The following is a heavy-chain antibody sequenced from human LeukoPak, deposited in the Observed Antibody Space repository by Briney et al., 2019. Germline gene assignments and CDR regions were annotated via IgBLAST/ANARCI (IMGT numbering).Heavy chain of an antibody. CDR2: INSDGSST. J-gene: IGHJ4*02. CDR1: GFTFSSYW. CDR3: ARDPSTPYSSSWYARADYFDY. Sequence: GGSLRLSCAASGFTFSSYWMHWVRQAPGKGLVWVSRINSDGSSTSYADSVKGRFTISRDNAKNTLYLQMNSLRAEDTAVYYCARDPSTPYSSSWYARADYFDYWGQGTLVTVSS. D-gene: IGHD6-13*01. V-gene: IGHV3-74*01.